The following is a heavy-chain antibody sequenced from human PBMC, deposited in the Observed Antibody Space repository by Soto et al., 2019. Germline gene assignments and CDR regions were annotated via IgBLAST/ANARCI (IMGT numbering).Heavy chain of an antibody. Sequence: PSEMLSLTCTVSGGSISSGGYYWSWIRQHPGKGLEWIGYIYYSGSTYYNPSLKSRVTISVDTSKNQFSLKLSSVTAADTAVYYCARLARIAVAGTIWFDPWGQGTMVTVSS. CDR1: GGSISSGGYY. CDR3: ARLARIAVAGTIWFDP. CDR2: IYYSGST. D-gene: IGHD6-19*01. V-gene: IGHV4-31*03. J-gene: IGHJ5*02.